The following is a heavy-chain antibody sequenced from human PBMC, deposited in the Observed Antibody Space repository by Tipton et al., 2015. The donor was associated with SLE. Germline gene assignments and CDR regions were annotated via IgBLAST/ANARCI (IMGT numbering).Heavy chain of an antibody. J-gene: IGHJ4*02. CDR1: GGSISSSRYY. D-gene: IGHD7-27*01. CDR2: INHSGST. CDR3: ARALTGGPFDY. V-gene: IGHV4-39*07. Sequence: TLSLTCTVSGGSISSSRYYWSWIRQPPGKGLEWIGEINHSGSTNYNPSLKSRVTISVDTSKNQFSLKLSSVTAADTAVYYCARALTGGPFDYWGQGTLVTVSS.